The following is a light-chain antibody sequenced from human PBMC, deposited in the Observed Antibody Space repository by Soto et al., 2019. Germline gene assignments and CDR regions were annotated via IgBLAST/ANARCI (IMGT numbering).Light chain of an antibody. CDR3: QHRSNWPLYN. CDR2: DAS. CDR1: QSVSRY. Sequence: EIVLTQSPATLSLSPGERATLSCRASQSVSRYLGWYQQKPGQSPRLLIYDASNRATGIPARFSGSGSGPDFTLTISILEPEDFAVYYSQHRSNWPLYNFCQGTNLEIK. V-gene: IGKV3-11*01. J-gene: IGKJ2*01.